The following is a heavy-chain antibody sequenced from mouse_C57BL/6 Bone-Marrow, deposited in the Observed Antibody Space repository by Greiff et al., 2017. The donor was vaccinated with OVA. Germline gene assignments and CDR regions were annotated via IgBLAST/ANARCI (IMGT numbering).Heavy chain of an antibody. CDR3: AKAYYYGSSYDFDY. V-gene: IGHV5-17*01. CDR2: ISSGSSTI. Sequence: EVMLVESGGGLVKPGGFLKLSCAASGFTFSDYGMHWVRQAPEKGLEWVAYISSGSSTIYYADTVKGRFTISRDNAKNTLFLQMTSLRSEDTAMYYCAKAYYYGSSYDFDYWGQGTTLTVPS. J-gene: IGHJ2*01. CDR1: GFTFSDYG. D-gene: IGHD1-1*01.